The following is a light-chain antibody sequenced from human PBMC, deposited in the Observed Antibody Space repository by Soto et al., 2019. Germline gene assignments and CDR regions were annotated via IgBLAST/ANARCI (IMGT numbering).Light chain of an antibody. CDR1: QSISTF. V-gene: IGKV1-39*01. J-gene: IGKJ1*01. CDR2: AAS. CDR3: QQSYTNPRK. Sequence: DIQMTHSPSSLSASVGDRVSVTCRTSQSISTFLNWYQQRPGEAPKLLIYAASSLKSGVTSRFSGSSSGADFTLAISSLQPEAFANSYSQQSYTNPRKFGQGTKV.